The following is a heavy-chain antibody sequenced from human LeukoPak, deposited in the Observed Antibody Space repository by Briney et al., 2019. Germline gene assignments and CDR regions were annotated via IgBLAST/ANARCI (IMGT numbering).Heavy chain of an antibody. CDR3: ARGVGVDKFDY. Sequence: SQTLSLTCGVSGYSISSGGYSWHWIRQPPGKGLEWIGNVYHSGSTYYNPSLKSRVTISIDTSKNQFSLKLSSVTAADTAVYYCARGVGVDKFDYWGQGTLVTVS. D-gene: IGHD1-26*01. V-gene: IGHV4-30-2*01. J-gene: IGHJ4*02. CDR1: GYSISSGGYS. CDR2: VYHSGST.